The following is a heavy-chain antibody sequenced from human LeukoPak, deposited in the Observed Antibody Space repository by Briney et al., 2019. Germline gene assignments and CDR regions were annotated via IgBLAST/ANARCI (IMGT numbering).Heavy chain of an antibody. CDR3: ARHLYSSGYSVSGY. V-gene: IGHV5-51*01. Sequence: GESLKISCKGSGYSFTSYWIAWVRQMPGQRLEWMEIIYPGDSDTRYSPSFQGQVTISADKSTSTAYLQWSSLKASDTAMYYCARHLYSSGYSVSGYWGQGTLVTVSS. D-gene: IGHD3-22*01. J-gene: IGHJ4*02. CDR1: GYSFTSYW. CDR2: IYPGDSDT.